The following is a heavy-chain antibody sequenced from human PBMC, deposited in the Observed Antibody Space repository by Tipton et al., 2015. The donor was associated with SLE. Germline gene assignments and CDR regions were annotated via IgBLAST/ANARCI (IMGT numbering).Heavy chain of an antibody. D-gene: IGHD6-19*01. Sequence: QSGPEVKKPGSSVKVSCKASGCTFSSYAISWVRQAPGQGLEWMGGIIPIFGTANYAQKFQGRVTITADESTSTAYMELSSLRSEGTAVYYCGSPRGASSGWNYWGQGTLVTVSS. CDR3: GSPRGASSGWNY. CDR1: GCTFSSYA. CDR2: IIPIFGTA. V-gene: IGHV1-69*01. J-gene: IGHJ4*02.